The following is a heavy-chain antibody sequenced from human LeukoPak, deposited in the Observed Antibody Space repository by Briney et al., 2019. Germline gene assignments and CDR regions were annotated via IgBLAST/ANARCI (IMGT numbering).Heavy chain of an antibody. Sequence: PSETLSLTCTVSGGSISGYYWSWIRQPPGKGLEWVGYIYYSGSTDYDPSLKSRVTMSVDTSKNQFSLKLSSVTAADTAVYYCARMGAIAGASANPDYWGQGTLVTVSS. CDR2: IYYSGST. J-gene: IGHJ4*02. CDR1: GGSISGYY. V-gene: IGHV4-59*01. D-gene: IGHD4/OR15-4a*01. CDR3: ARMGAIAGASANPDY.